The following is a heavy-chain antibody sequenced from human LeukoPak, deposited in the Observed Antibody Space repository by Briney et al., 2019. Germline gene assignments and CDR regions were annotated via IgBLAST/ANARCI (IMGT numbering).Heavy chain of an antibody. J-gene: IGHJ4*02. CDR3: ARQRYSDY. CDR1: GFTFSRYW. CDR2: IKEDGSEN. V-gene: IGHV3-7*01. Sequence: GGSLRLSCAASGFTFSRYWMTWVRQAPGKGLEWVANIKEDGSENSYVESVKGRFTISRDNAKNPLYLRLNSLRAEDTAVYFCARQRYSDYWGQGTLVTVSS. D-gene: IGHD1-1*01.